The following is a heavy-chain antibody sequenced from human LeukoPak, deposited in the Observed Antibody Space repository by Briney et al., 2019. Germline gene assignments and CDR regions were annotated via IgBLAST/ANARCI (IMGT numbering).Heavy chain of an antibody. CDR3: ARFRGGQQLVFDY. CDR1: GFTFSSYG. Sequence: GGSLRLSCAASGFTFSSYGMHWVRQAPGKGLEWVAFIRYDGSNKYYADSVKGRFTISRDNAKNSLYLQMNSLRAEDTAVYYCARFRGGQQLVFDYWGQGTLVTVSS. D-gene: IGHD6-13*01. J-gene: IGHJ4*02. CDR2: IRYDGSNK. V-gene: IGHV3-30*02.